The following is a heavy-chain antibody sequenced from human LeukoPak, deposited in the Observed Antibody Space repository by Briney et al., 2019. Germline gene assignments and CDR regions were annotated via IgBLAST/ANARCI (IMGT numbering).Heavy chain of an antibody. D-gene: IGHD3-22*01. CDR3: ARDPYYDTAFDI. J-gene: IGHJ3*02. Sequence: ASVKVSCKASGYPFSAYYMSWVRQASGQGLEWMGIINPSGVNTIYAQKFQGRVTITADKSTSTAYMELSSLRSEDTAVYYCARDPYYDTAFDIWGQGTMVTVSS. CDR1: GYPFSAYY. V-gene: IGHV1-46*01. CDR2: INPSGVNT.